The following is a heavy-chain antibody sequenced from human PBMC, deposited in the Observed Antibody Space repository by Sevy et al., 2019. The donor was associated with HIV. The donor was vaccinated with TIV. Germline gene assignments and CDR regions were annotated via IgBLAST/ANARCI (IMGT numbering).Heavy chain of an antibody. D-gene: IGHD6-13*01. Sequence: GRSLRLSCAASGFTFNYYGVHWVRQAPGKGLEWVAFIGFDGSDKNYADSVKGRFTISRDNSQNTMYMQMNSLRPDDTAVYYCAKNTAAAGVGGFDYWGHGTLVTVSS. J-gene: IGHJ4*01. CDR2: IGFDGSDK. CDR3: AKNTAAAGVGGFDY. V-gene: IGHV3-30*02. CDR1: GFTFNYYG.